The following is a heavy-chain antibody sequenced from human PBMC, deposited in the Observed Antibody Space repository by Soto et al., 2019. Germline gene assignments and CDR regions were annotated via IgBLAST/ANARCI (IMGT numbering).Heavy chain of an antibody. Sequence: GESLKISCKASGYTFISYWIAWVRQKPGKGLEWMGMIYPGDSDTRYSPSFQGQVTISADKSINTAYLQWSSLEASDTAVYYCLRIIADSGTGFDYWGQGTLVTVS. CDR1: GYTFISYW. D-gene: IGHD3-16*02. CDR3: LRIIADSGTGFDY. CDR2: IYPGDSDT. V-gene: IGHV5-51*01. J-gene: IGHJ4*02.